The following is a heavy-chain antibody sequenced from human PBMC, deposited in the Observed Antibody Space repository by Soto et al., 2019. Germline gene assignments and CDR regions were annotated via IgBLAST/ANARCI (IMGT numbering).Heavy chain of an antibody. D-gene: IGHD2-2*01. CDR1: GFTFSDEN. V-gene: IGHV3-21*06. CDR3: ARDSDCHSTSCFFPPHV. CDR2: ISGGGSYI. Sequence: GASVKVSCSASGFTFSDENMSWVRQVPGKGLEWVSGISGGGSYIFYADSVQGRFSISRDNPKNSLFLEMNSLRVEDTAVYYCARDSDCHSTSCFFPPHVWGQGTTVTVSS. J-gene: IGHJ6*02.